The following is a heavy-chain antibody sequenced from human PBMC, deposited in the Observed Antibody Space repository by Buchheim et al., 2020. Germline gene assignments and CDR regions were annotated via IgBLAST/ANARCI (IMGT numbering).Heavy chain of an antibody. D-gene: IGHD4-23*01. Sequence: QVQLVESGGGLVKPGGSLRLSCAASGFIFSDHYMTWIRQAPGKGLEWISYIGSGGSFITYADSVKDRFTISRDNARNLLYFQMYNLRAEDTAVYYCARDSGYGGNSKTFDFWGQGAL. V-gene: IGHV3-11*06. CDR1: GFIFSDHY. J-gene: IGHJ4*02. CDR3: ARDSGYGGNSKTFDF. CDR2: IGSGGSFI.